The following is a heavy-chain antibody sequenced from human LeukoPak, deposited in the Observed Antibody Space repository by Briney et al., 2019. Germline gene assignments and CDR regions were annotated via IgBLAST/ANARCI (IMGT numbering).Heavy chain of an antibody. D-gene: IGHD6-13*01. CDR3: AREREQQLGPWYYYYMDV. CDR1: GYTFTSYY. J-gene: IGHJ6*03. Sequence: GASVKVSCKASGYTFTSYYMHWVRQAPGQGLEWMGIINPSGGSTSYAQKFQGRVTMTRDTSTSTVYMELSSLRSEDTAVYYCAREREQQLGPWYYYYMDVWGKGTTVTVSS. V-gene: IGHV1-46*01. CDR2: INPSGGST.